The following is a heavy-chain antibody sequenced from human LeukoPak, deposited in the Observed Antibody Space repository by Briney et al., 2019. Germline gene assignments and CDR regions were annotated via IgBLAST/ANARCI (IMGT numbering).Heavy chain of an antibody. CDR3: ARDIAGTFSSYYYGMDV. D-gene: IGHD6-13*01. J-gene: IGHJ6*02. Sequence: PSETLSLTCTVSGGSISSYYWSWIRQPPGKGLEWIGYIYYSGSTNYNPSLKSRVTISVDTSKNQFSLKLSSVTAADTAVYYCARDIAGTFSSYYYGMDVWGQGTTVTVSS. V-gene: IGHV4-59*01. CDR1: GGSISSYY. CDR2: IYYSGST.